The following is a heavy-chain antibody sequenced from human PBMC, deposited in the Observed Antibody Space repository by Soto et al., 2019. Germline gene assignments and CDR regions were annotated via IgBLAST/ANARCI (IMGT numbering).Heavy chain of an antibody. CDR1: GGSISSYY. J-gene: IGHJ6*03. Sequence: PSETLSLTCTVSGGSISSYYWSWIRQPPGKGLEWIGYIYYSGSTNYNPPLKSRVTISVDTSKNQFSLKLSSVTAADTAVYYCARYGAHNYYYYYMDVWGKGTTVTVSS. CDR2: IYYSGST. V-gene: IGHV4-59*01. CDR3: ARYGAHNYYYYYMDV. D-gene: IGHD4-17*01.